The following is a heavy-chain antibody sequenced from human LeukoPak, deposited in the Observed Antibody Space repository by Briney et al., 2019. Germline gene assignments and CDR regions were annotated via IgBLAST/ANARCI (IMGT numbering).Heavy chain of an antibody. CDR1: GGSISSSSYY. D-gene: IGHD2-8*02. Sequence: SETLSLTCTVSGGSISSSSYYWGWIRQPPGKGLEWIGSIYYSGSTYYNPSLKSRVTISVGTSKNQFSLKLSSVTAADTAVYYCARAGGLVGYYYYYYMDVWGKGTTVTVSS. J-gene: IGHJ6*03. CDR3: ARAGGLVGYYYYYYMDV. V-gene: IGHV4-39*07. CDR2: IYYSGST.